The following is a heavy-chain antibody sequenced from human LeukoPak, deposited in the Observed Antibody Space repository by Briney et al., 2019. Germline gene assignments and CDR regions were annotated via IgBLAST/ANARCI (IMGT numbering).Heavy chain of an antibody. D-gene: IGHD3-22*01. CDR3: ARVSSGYIDY. V-gene: IGHV4-34*01. Sequence: SETLSLTCTVSGVSISSYYWSWIRQPPGKGLEWIGEINHSGSTNYNPSLKSRVTISVDTSKNQFSLKLSSVTAADTAVYYCARVSSGYIDYWGQGTLVTVSS. CDR2: INHSGST. CDR1: GVSISSYY. J-gene: IGHJ4*02.